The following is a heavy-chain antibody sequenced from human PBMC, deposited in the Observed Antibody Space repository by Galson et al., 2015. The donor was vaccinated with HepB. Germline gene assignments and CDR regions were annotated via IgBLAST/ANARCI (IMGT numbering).Heavy chain of an antibody. D-gene: IGHD3-22*01. CDR2: ISSSSSYI. J-gene: IGHJ4*02. V-gene: IGHV3-21*01. CDR1: GFTFSSYS. CDR3: ALRGGVRYYDSSYYFDY. Sequence: SLRLSCAASGFTFSSYSMNWVRQAPGKGLEWVSSISSSSSYIYYADSVKGRFTISRDNAKNSLYLQMNSLRAEDTAVYYCALRGGVRYYDSSYYFDYWGQGTLVTVSS.